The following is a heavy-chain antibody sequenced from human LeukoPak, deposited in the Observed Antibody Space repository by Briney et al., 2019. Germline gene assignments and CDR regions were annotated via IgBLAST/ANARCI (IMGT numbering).Heavy chain of an antibody. J-gene: IGHJ4*02. CDR2: MNPNSGNT. V-gene: IGHV1-8*03. CDR3: ARDRLIVGAYFDY. D-gene: IGHD1-26*01. CDR1: GYTFTSYD. Sequence: ASVKVSCKASGYTFTSYDINWVRQVTGQGLEWMGWMNPNSGNTGYAQKFQGRVTITRNTSISTAYMELSSLRSEDTAVYYCARDRLIVGAYFDYWGQGTLVTVSS.